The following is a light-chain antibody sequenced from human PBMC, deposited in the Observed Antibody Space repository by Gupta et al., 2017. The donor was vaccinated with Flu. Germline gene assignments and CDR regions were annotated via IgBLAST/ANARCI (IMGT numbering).Light chain of an antibody. CDR2: KAS. J-gene: IGKJ1*01. V-gene: IGKV1-5*03. CDR3: QQDSTYPWT. Sequence: PSTLSASVGDRVTITCRASQSISSWLAWYQQKPGKAPKSLIYKASNLESGVPSRFSGSGSGTEFTLTISSLQPDDFATYYCQQDSTYPWTFGQGTKVEIK. CDR1: QSISSW.